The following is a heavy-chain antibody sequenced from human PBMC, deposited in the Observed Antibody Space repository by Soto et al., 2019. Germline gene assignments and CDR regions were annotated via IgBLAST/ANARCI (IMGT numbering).Heavy chain of an antibody. D-gene: IGHD6-19*01. CDR1: GFTFSSYA. CDR3: ARQGSGWYPDY. J-gene: IGHJ4*02. Sequence: QVQLVESGGGVVQPGRSLRLSCAASGFTFSSYAMHWVRQAPGKGLEWVAVISYDGSNKYYADSVKGRFTISRDNSKNTLYLQRNSLRAEDTAVYYCARQGSGWYPDYWGQGTLVTVSS. CDR2: ISYDGSNK. V-gene: IGHV3-30-3*01.